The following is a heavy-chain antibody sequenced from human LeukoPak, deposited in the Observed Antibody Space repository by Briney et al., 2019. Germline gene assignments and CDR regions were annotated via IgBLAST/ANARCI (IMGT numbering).Heavy chain of an antibody. J-gene: IGHJ4*02. Sequence: GGSLRLSCAASGIAVSGNYMTWVRQTPGKGLEWVSSISSGSSYISYADSVKGRFTISRDNAKNSLYLQMNSLRAEDTAVYYCARVTSSSLYSFDYWGQGTLVTVSS. CDR3: ARVTSSSLYSFDY. CDR1: GIAVSGNY. D-gene: IGHD6-13*01. V-gene: IGHV3-21*01. CDR2: ISSGSSYI.